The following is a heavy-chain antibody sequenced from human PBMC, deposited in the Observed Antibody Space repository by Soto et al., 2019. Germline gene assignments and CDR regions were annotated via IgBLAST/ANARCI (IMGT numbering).Heavy chain of an antibody. CDR3: ARERFLEWLTSGMDV. CDR2: TYYRSKLYN. V-gene: IGHV6-1*01. J-gene: IGHJ6*02. Sequence: HSQTLSLTCAISGDTVSSNSAAWNWIRQSPSRGLEWLGRTYYRSKLYNDYAVSVKSRITINPDTSKNQFSLQLNSVTHEDTAVYYCARERFLEWLTSGMDVWGQGTTVTVSS. D-gene: IGHD3-3*01. CDR1: GDTVSSNSAA.